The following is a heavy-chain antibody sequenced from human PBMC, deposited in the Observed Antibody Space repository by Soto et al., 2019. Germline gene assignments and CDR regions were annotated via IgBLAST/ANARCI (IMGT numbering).Heavy chain of an antibody. CDR3: ARSSYYGMDV. V-gene: IGHV3-30-3*01. Sequence: QVQLVESGGGVVQPGRSLRLSCAASGFTFSSYAMHWVRQAPGKGLEWVAVISYDGSNKYYADSVKGRFTISRDNSKNTLYLQMNSLRAEDTAVYYCARSSYYGMDVWGQGTTVTVSS. J-gene: IGHJ6*02. CDR1: GFTFSSYA. D-gene: IGHD2-2*01. CDR2: ISYDGSNK.